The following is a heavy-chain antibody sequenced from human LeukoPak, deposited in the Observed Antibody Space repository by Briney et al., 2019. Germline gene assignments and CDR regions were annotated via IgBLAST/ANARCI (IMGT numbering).Heavy chain of an antibody. Sequence: GASVKVSCKVSGYTLTELSIHWVRQAPGKGLEWMGGFDPEDGETIYIQKFQGRVTMTEDTSTDTAYMELSGLRSEDTAVYYCATYLGYCSGGRCYTFDYWGQGTLVTVSS. CDR1: GYTLTELS. D-gene: IGHD2-15*01. J-gene: IGHJ4*02. CDR2: FDPEDGET. V-gene: IGHV1-24*01. CDR3: ATYLGYCSGGRCYTFDY.